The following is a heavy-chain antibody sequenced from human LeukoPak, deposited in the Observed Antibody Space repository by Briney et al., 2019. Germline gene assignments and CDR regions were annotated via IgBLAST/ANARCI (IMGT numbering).Heavy chain of an antibody. J-gene: IGHJ4*02. CDR1: GYTFTSYG. CDR3: ARDYKLLWFGELLKPFDY. Sequence: ASVKVSCKASGYTFTSYGISWVRQAPGQGLEWMGWISAYNGNTNYAQKLQGRVTMTTDTSTSTAYMELRSLRSDDTAVYYCARDYKLLWFGELLKPFDYWGQGTLVTVSS. D-gene: IGHD3-10*01. CDR2: ISAYNGNT. V-gene: IGHV1-18*01.